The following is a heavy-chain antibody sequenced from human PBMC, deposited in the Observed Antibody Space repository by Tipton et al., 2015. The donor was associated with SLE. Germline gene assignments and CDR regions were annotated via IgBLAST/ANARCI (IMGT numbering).Heavy chain of an antibody. Sequence: LRLSCTVSGGSISSYYWSWIRQPPGKGLEWIGYIYYSGSTNYNPSLKSRVTISVDTSKNHFSLKLSSVTAADTAMYYCARASSIAARYFYYYMDVWGKGTAVTVSS. V-gene: IGHV4-59*12. D-gene: IGHD6-6*01. CDR1: GGSISSYY. CDR3: ARASSIAARYFYYYMDV. J-gene: IGHJ6*03. CDR2: IYYSGST.